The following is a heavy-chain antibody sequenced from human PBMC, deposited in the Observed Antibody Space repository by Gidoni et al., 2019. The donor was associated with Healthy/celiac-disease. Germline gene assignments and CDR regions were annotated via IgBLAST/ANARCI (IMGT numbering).Heavy chain of an antibody. CDR1: GFTFSSYS. CDR2: ISSSSSTI. Sequence: EVQLVESGGGLVQPGGSLRLSCAASGFTFSSYSMNWVRQAPGKGLEWVSYISSSSSTIYYADSVKGRFTISRDNAKNSLYLQMNSLRDEDTAVYYCAREACRGGDCYRHEAFDIWGQGTMVTVSS. V-gene: IGHV3-48*02. J-gene: IGHJ3*02. D-gene: IGHD2-21*02. CDR3: AREACRGGDCYRHEAFDI.